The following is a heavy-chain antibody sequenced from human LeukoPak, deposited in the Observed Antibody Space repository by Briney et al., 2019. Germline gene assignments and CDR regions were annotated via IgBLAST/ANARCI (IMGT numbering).Heavy chain of an antibody. V-gene: IGHV4-30-4*01. J-gene: IGHJ4*02. Sequence: SETLSLTCTVSGGSISSGDYYWNWIRQPPGKGLEWIGYIYYSGSTYYNPSLKSRVTISVDTSKNQFSLKLSSVTAADTAVYYCARDRYGGNEYYFDSWGQGTLVTVSS. D-gene: IGHD4-23*01. CDR2: IYYSGST. CDR1: GGSISSGDYY. CDR3: ARDRYGGNEYYFDS.